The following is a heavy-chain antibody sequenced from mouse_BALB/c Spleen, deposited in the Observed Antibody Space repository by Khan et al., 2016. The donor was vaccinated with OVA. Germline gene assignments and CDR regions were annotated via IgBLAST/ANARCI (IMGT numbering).Heavy chain of an antibody. J-gene: IGHJ1*01. Sequence: VQLKESGPGLVKPSQSLSLTCSVTGYSITGGYSWSWIRQFPGNKLEWMGYISYDGSNNYNPSLKNRISITRDTSKKQFFLKLNSVTTEDTATYYCARGGVVVPYWYFDVWGAGTTVTVSS. CDR2: ISYDGSN. CDR1: GYSITGGYS. CDR3: ARGGVVVPYWYFDV. V-gene: IGHV3-6*02. D-gene: IGHD1-1*01.